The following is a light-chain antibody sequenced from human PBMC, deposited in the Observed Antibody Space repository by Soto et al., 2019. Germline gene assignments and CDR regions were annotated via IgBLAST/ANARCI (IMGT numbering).Light chain of an antibody. CDR2: GAF. Sequence: EILLTQSPATLSLSPGEIATLSCRSSPSVTNYLAWYQQKPGQPPRLLIYGAFNRAAGIPARFSGSGSGTDFTLTISSLEPEDSAVYYCQQRNIWPPVTFGQGTLLEIK. V-gene: IGKV3-11*01. CDR1: PSVTNY. J-gene: IGKJ5*01. CDR3: QQRNIWPPVT.